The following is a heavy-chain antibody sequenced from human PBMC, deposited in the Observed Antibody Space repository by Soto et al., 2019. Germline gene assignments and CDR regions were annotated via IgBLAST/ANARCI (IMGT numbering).Heavy chain of an antibody. CDR1: GGSISSSSYY. D-gene: IGHD2-8*02. CDR3: AGHPVVVYSYFDY. CDR2: IYYSGST. J-gene: IGHJ4*02. Sequence: QLQLQESGPGLVKPSETLSLTCTVSGGSISSSSYYWGWIRQPPGKGLEWIGSIYYSGSTYYNPSLKSRVTISVDTSKNQFSLKLSSVTAADTAVYYCAGHPVVVYSYFDYWGQGTLVTVSS. V-gene: IGHV4-39*01.